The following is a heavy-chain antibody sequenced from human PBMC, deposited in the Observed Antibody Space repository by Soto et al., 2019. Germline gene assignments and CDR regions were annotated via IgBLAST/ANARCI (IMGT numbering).Heavy chain of an antibody. CDR1: GGSFSGYY. D-gene: IGHD2-8*02. CDR2: INHSGST. J-gene: IGHJ4*02. CDR3: AGGKFTVLFDY. Sequence: QVQLQQWGAGLLKPSETLSLTCAVYGGSFSGYYWTWIRQPPGTGLEWIGEINHSGSTNYNPSLKSRGTISVDTSKIQFSRKLTSVTAADAAVYACAGGKFTVLFDYWGQETLVNVSS. V-gene: IGHV4-34*01.